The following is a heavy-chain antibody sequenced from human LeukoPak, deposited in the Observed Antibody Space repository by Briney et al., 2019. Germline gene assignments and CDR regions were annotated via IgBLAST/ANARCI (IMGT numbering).Heavy chain of an antibody. CDR3: ARGGGLDV. J-gene: IGHJ6*02. D-gene: IGHD3-16*01. CDR2: INHNGNVN. Sequence: GGSLRLSCAASGFTFSSYWLNWARQAPGKGLEWVASINHNGNVNYYVDSVKGRFTISRDNAKNSLYLQMSNLRAEDTAVYFCARGGGLDVWGQGATVTVSS. CDR1: GFTFSSYW. V-gene: IGHV3-7*03.